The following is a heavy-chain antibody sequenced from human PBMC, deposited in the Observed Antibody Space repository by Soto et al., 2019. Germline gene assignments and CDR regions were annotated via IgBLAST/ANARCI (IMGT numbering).Heavy chain of an antibody. Sequence: SETLSLTCTVSGGSISSGGYYWSWIRQHPGKGLEWIGYIYYSGSTYYNPSLKSRVTISVDTSKNQFSLKLSSVTAADTAVYYCARSFGSNRGPDYYYYGMDVWGQGTTVTVSS. V-gene: IGHV4-31*03. CDR1: GGSISSGGYY. J-gene: IGHJ6*02. D-gene: IGHD2-8*01. CDR3: ARSFGSNRGPDYYYYGMDV. CDR2: IYYSGST.